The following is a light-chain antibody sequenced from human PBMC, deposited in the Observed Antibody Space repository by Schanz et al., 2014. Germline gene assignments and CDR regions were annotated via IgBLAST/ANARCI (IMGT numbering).Light chain of an antibody. CDR3: QHYGNSPPLT. J-gene: IGKJ1*01. Sequence: EIVLTQSPGTLSLSPGERATLSCRASQSVSSSYLAWYQQKPGQAPRVLIYGGSSRATGIPDRFSGRWSGTDFTLTISSLEPEDFAVYYCQHYGNSPPLTFGQGTKVEI. CDR2: GGS. CDR1: QSVSSSY. V-gene: IGKV3-20*01.